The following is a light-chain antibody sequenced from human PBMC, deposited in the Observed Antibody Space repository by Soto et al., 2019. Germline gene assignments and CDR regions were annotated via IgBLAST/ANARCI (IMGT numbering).Light chain of an antibody. CDR2: GAS. Sequence: EIVMTQSPATLSLSHGERATLSCRASQSVSSNLAWYQQKPGQAPRLLIYGASTRATGIPARFSGSGSGTEFTLTISSLQSEDFAVYFCQQYNSWPLAFGQGRLLEVK. CDR3: QQYNSWPLA. J-gene: IGKJ5*01. V-gene: IGKV3-15*01. CDR1: QSVSSN.